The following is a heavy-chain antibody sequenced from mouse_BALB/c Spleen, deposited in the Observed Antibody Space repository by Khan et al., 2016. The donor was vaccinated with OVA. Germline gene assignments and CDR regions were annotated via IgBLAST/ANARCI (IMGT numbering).Heavy chain of an antibody. D-gene: IGHD2-12*01. J-gene: IGHJ3*01. CDR1: GFSLITYG. Sequence: QVQLQQPGPGLVQPSQSLSITCTVSGFSLITYGVHWVRQSPGKGLEWLGVIWSDGSTDYNAAFISRLIITKDNSKSQVFFKMNSLQADDTAIYYCARNSYRYDFTYWGRGTLVTVSA. CDR2: IWSDGST. V-gene: IGHV2-4-1*01. CDR3: ARNSYRYDFTY.